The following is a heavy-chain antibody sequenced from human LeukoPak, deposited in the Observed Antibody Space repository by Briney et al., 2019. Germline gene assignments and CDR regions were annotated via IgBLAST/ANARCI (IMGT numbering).Heavy chain of an antibody. CDR1: GGSISSGDYY. D-gene: IGHD1-1*01. Sequence: SETLSLTCTVSGGSISSGDYYWSWIRQPPGKGLEWIGYIYYSGSTYYNPSLKSRVTISVDTSKNQFSLKLSSVTAADTAVYYCAREGTAGTNLNWFDPWGQGTLVTVSS. CDR2: IYYSGST. CDR3: AREGTAGTNLNWFDP. V-gene: IGHV4-30-4*02. J-gene: IGHJ5*02.